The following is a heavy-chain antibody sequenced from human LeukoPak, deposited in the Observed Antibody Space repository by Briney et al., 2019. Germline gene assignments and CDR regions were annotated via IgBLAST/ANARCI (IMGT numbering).Heavy chain of an antibody. CDR1: GYTFTSYG. J-gene: IGHJ5*02. CDR2: ISAYNGNT. V-gene: IGHV1-18*04. D-gene: IGHD2-15*01. Sequence: GASGKVSCKASGYTFTSYGISWVRQAPGQGLEWMGWISAYNGNTNYAQKLQGRVTMTTDTSTSTAYMELRSLRSDDTAVYYCARARYCSGGSCRPPGWFDPWGQGTLVTVSS. CDR3: ARARYCSGGSCRPPGWFDP.